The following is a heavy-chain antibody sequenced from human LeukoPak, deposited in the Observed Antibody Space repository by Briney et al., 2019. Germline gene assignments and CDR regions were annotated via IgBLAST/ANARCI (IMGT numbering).Heavy chain of an antibody. CDR3: ARVRSSAATVAFDI. Sequence: SETLSLTCTVSGGSISSSSYYWGWIRQPPGKGLEWIGSIYYSGSTYYNPSLKSRVTISVDTSKNQFSLKLSSVTAADTAVYYCARVRSSAATVAFDIWGQGTMVTVSS. D-gene: IGHD2-2*01. CDR2: IYYSGST. CDR1: GGSISSSSYY. V-gene: IGHV4-39*01. J-gene: IGHJ3*02.